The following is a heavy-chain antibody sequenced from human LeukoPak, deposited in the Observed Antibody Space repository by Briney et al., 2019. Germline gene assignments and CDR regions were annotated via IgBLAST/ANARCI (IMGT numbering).Heavy chain of an antibody. V-gene: IGHV3-33*06. J-gene: IGHJ4*02. CDR2: IWYDGNNK. CDR1: GFTFSGYG. D-gene: IGHD5-18*01. CDR3: AKDWGYTTMVSYYFDY. Sequence: GRSLRLSXAASGFTFSGYGMHWVSQAPDKGLEWVAVIWYDGNNKYYADSVKGRFTISRDNSKNTLYLQMNSLRAEDTAVYYCAKDWGYTTMVSYYFDYWGQGALVTVSS.